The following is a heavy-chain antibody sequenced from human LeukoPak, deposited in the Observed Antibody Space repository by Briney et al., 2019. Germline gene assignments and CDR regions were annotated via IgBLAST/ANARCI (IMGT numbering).Heavy chain of an antibody. J-gene: IGHJ4*02. CDR3: ARGHYDVLAASYKWTPDY. CDR2: ITSGGDYI. Sequence: GGSLRLSCAASGFTFNTFNMNWVRQSPGKGLEWVSSITSGGDYIYYADSVKGRFTTSRDNAKNSLSLQLNSLRVEDTAVYYCARGHYDVLAASYKWTPDYWGQGTLVTVSS. V-gene: IGHV3-21*01. CDR1: GFTFNTFN. D-gene: IGHD3-9*01.